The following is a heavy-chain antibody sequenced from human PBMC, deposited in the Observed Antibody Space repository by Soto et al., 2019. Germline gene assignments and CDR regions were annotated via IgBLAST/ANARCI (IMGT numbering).Heavy chain of an antibody. CDR3: ASIAAAYSYYYGMDV. CDR1: GYTFTGYY. CDR2: INPNSGGT. J-gene: IGHJ6*02. V-gene: IGHV1-2*02. Sequence: ASVKVSCKASGYTFTGYYMHWVRQAPGQGLEWMGWINPNSGGTNYAQKFQGRVTMTRDPYIRTAYMELSRLRSDDTAVYYCASIAAAYSYYYGMDVWRQGTTVTVSS. D-gene: IGHD6-13*01.